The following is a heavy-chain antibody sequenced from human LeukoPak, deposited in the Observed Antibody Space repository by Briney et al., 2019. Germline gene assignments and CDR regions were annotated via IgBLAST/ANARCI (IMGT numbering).Heavy chain of an antibody. V-gene: IGHV3-48*03. Sequence: PGGSLRLSCAASGFTFGSYEMNWVRQAPGKGLEWVSYISSSGSTIYHADSVKGRFTISRDNAKNSLYLQMNSLRAEDTAVYYCARLSGSRDYWGQGTLVTVSS. CDR3: ARLSGSRDY. CDR1: GFTFGSYE. J-gene: IGHJ4*02. CDR2: ISSSGSTI. D-gene: IGHD2-2*01.